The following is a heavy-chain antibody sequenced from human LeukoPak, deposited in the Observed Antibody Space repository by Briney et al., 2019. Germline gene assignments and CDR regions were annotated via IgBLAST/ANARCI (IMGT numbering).Heavy chain of an antibody. V-gene: IGHV1-18*01. CDR2: ISAYNGNT. J-gene: IGHJ4*02. CDR1: GYTFTSYG. CDR3: ARAYAEYYYDSSSLGYFDY. Sequence: GASVKVSCKASGYTFTSYGISWVRQAPGQGLEWMGWISAYNGNTNYAQKFQGRVTMTRDTSISTAYMELSRLRSDDTAVYYCARAYAEYYYDSSSLGYFDYWGQGTLVTVSS. D-gene: IGHD3-22*01.